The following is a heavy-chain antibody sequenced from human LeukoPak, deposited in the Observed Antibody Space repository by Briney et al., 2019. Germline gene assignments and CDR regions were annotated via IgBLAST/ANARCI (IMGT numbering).Heavy chain of an antibody. CDR1: GFTFSSYS. J-gene: IGHJ4*02. V-gene: IGHV3-48*01. CDR2: ISSSSSTI. D-gene: IGHD6-13*01. Sequence: SGGSLRLSCAASGFTFSSYSMNWVRQAPGKGLEWVSYISSSSSTIYYADSVKGRFTISRDNAKNSLYLQMNSLRAEDTAVYYCARDSFDSSTIPLDYWGQGTLVTVSS. CDR3: ARDSFDSSTIPLDY.